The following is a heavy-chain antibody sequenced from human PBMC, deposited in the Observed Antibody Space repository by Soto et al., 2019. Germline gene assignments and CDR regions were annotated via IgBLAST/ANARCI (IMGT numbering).Heavy chain of an antibody. Sequence: GASVKVSCKASGYTFTSYDINWVRQATGQGLEWMGWMNPNSGNTGYAQKFQGRVTMTRNTSISTAYMELSSLRSEDTAVYYCARGFYYYDSGGYYLVRAFDIWGQGTMVTVSS. D-gene: IGHD3-22*01. CDR2: MNPNSGNT. CDR3: ARGFYYYDSGGYYLVRAFDI. J-gene: IGHJ3*02. V-gene: IGHV1-8*01. CDR1: GYTFTSYD.